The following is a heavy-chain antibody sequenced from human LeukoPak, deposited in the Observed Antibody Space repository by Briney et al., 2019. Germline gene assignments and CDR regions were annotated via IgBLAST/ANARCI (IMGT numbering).Heavy chain of an antibody. D-gene: IGHD4-17*01. V-gene: IGHV3-48*01. CDR1: GSTFNSYS. CDR2: ISSSGSTI. J-gene: IGHJ4*02. CDR3: ARDYYGDFYFDS. Sequence: GGSLRLSCVASGSTFNSYSMNWVRLAPGKGLEWISYISSSGSTISYADSVKGRFTISRDSAKNSLYLQMDGLSAEDTAVYYCARDYYGDFYFDSWGQGSLVTVSS.